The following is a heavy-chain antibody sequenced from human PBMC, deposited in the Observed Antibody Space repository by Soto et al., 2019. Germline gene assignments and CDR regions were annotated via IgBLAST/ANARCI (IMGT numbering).Heavy chain of an antibody. D-gene: IGHD2-8*01. CDR2: ISTYNGNT. J-gene: IGHJ6*02. Sequence: QVQLVQSGAEVKKPGASVKVSCKASGYTFTTYDISWVRQAPGQGLEWMGRISTYNGNTNYPQSLKGRLTMTTDTSTSTAYMELRSLRSDDTAVYYCARDPYNVLMVNAPNLYGMDVWGQGTTVTVSS. V-gene: IGHV1-18*01. CDR1: GYTFTTYD. CDR3: ARDPYNVLMVNAPNLYGMDV.